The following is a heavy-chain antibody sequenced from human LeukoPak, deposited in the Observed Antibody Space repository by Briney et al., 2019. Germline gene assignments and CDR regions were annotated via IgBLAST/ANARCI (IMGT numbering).Heavy chain of an antibody. CDR3: AREPYGSGSYGAFDI. Sequence: GGSLRLSCAAPGFTLDDYGMSWVRQAPGKGLGWVSGFNWNGGSTGYADSVKGRFTISRDNAKNSLYLQMNSLRAEDTALYYCAREPYGSGSYGAFDIWGQGTMVTVSS. V-gene: IGHV3-20*04. CDR1: GFTLDDYG. CDR2: FNWNGGST. D-gene: IGHD3-10*01. J-gene: IGHJ3*02.